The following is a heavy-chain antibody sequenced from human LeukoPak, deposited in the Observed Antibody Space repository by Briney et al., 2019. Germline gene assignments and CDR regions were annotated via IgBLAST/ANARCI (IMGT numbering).Heavy chain of an antibody. J-gene: IGHJ4*02. CDR1: GYTFTGYY. Sequence: ASVKVSCKASGYTFTGYYMHWVRQAPGQGLEWMGWINPNSGGTNYAQKFQGRVTMTRDTSISTAYMELSRLRSVDTAVYYCAREGVAGTKYYFDYWGQGTLVTVSS. CDR3: AREGVAGTKYYFDY. D-gene: IGHD6-19*01. CDR2: INPNSGGT. V-gene: IGHV1-2*02.